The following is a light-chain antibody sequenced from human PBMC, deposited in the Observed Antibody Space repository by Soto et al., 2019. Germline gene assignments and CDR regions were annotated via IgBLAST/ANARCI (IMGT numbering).Light chain of an antibody. J-gene: IGLJ1*01. CDR1: SSDIGSYSR. CDR3: NSFTTSSTYV. V-gene: IGLV2-18*02. Sequence: QSVLTQPASVSGSPGQSITISCTGTSSDIGSYSRVSWYQQPPGTAPKLIIYEVNNRPSGVPDRFSGSKSVNTASLTISGLQAEDEADYYCNSFTTSSTYVFGTGTKLTVL. CDR2: EVN.